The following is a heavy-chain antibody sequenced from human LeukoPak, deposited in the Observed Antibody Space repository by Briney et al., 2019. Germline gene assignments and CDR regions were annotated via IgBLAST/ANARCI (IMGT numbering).Heavy chain of an antibody. CDR1: GFTFSSYA. CDR3: GKTTTGYSSGRYPAWPVDY. CDR2: ISGSGGSA. Sequence: PGGSLRLSCTASGFTFSSYAMYWVRQAPGKGQECGSGISGSGGSAHYADSVKGRFTISRDNSKNTVYLQMNSLRAEDTAVYYCGKTTTGYSSGRYPAWPVDYWGQGTLVTVSS. V-gene: IGHV3-23*01. J-gene: IGHJ4*02. D-gene: IGHD6-19*01.